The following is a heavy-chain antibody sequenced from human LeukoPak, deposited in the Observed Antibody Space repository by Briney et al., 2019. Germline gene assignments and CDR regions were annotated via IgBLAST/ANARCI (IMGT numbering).Heavy chain of an antibody. J-gene: IGHJ4*02. CDR1: GFTFSSYV. D-gene: IGHD7-27*01. CDR2: ITSSGSTT. V-gene: IGHV3-23*01. Sequence: GGSLRLSCEASGFTFSSYVMGWVRQAPGKGLEWVSSITSSGSTTYYADSVKGRFTISRDNSENTLYLQMSSLRADETALYYCAKGSNCGSGYYFDFWGQGALVTVSS. CDR3: AKGSNCGSGYYFDF.